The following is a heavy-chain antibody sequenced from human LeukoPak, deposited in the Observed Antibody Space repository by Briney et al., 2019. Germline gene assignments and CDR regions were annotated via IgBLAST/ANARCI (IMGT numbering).Heavy chain of an antibody. CDR3: ARPSWGSSSWYYFDY. CDR2: VYSGGST. V-gene: IGHV3-53*01. J-gene: IGHJ4*02. D-gene: IGHD6-13*01. CDR1: GFTVSNNY. Sequence: PGGSLRLSCAASGFTVSNNYMSWVRQAPGKGLEWVSVVYSGGSTFYADSVKGRFTISRDNSKNTLYLHMKSLRAEDTAVYYCARPSWGSSSWYYFDYWGQGTLVTVSS.